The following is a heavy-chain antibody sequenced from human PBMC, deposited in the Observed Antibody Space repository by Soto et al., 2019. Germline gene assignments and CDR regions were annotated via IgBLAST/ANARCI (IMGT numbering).Heavy chain of an antibody. J-gene: IGHJ6*02. Sequence: SETLSLTCTVSGGSISSGDYYWSWVRQPPGKGLEWIGYIYYSGGTYYNPSLKSRVTISVDTSKNQFSLKLSSVTAADTAVYYCARGGVAGIYYGMDVWGQGTTVTAAS. V-gene: IGHV4-30-4*01. CDR3: ARGGVAGIYYGMDV. CDR2: IYYSGGT. D-gene: IGHD6-19*01. CDR1: GGSISSGDYY.